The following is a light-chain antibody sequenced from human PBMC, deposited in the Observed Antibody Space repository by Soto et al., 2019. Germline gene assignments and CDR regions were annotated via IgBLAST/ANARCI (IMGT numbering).Light chain of an antibody. CDR3: QQSSNSPMYT. J-gene: IGKJ2*01. V-gene: IGKV1-39*01. CDR1: QSSAYY. CDR2: AAS. Sequence: DIQLIQSPSSLSASVGDRVSITCRASQSSAYYLNWFQQKPGQAPKLLIYAASSLQSGVPSRFSGSGSGTDFTLTISSLQPEDSATYYCQQSSNSPMYTFGQGTKL.